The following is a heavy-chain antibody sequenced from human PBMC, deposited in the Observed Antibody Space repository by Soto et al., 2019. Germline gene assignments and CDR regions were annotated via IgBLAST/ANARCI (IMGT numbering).Heavy chain of an antibody. CDR3: ARHTYYDFWGGYWTVPYFAY. CDR1: GGSISSSSYY. CDR2: IYYSGST. V-gene: IGHV4-39*01. J-gene: IGHJ4*02. Sequence: QLQLQESGPGLVKPSETLSLTCTVSGGSISSSSYYWGWIRQPPGKGLEWIGSIYYSGSTYYNPSLKRRVTIPVDTSNNKFSLKMSYVTAADTAVYYCARHTYYDFWGGYWTVPYFAYWGQGTLVTFSS. D-gene: IGHD3-3*01.